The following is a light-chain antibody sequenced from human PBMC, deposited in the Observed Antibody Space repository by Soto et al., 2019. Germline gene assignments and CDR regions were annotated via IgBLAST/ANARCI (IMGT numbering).Light chain of an antibody. CDR3: QHYVTSSIT. V-gene: IGKV3-15*01. Sequence: EIVMQQSPDTLSVSPGQSATLSCMASQSVSSNLAWYQQKPGQAPRLLIYGASTRATGIPARFSGSGSGTDFTLTISRLEPEDFAVYYCQHYVTSSITFGQGTRLEI. CDR2: GAS. J-gene: IGKJ5*01. CDR1: QSVSSN.